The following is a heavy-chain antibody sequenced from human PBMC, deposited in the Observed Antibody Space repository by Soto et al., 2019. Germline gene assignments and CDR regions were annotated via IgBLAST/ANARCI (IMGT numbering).Heavy chain of an antibody. D-gene: IGHD3-10*01. J-gene: IGHJ5*02. CDR2: IIPIFGTA. CDR3: ARDRTALRLGEGWFDP. CDR1: GGTFSSYA. V-gene: IGHV1-69*12. Sequence: QVQLVQSGAEVKKPGSSVKVSCKASGGTFSSYAISWVRQAPGQGLEWMGGIIPIFGTANYAQKFQGRVTVTGDESTRTAAMELSSLRAEGTAVYYCARDRTALRLGEGWFDPWGQGTLVTVSS.